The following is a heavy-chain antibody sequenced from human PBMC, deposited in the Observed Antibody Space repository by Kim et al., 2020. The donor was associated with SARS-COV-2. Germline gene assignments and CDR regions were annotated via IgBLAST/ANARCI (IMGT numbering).Heavy chain of an antibody. V-gene: IGHV4-4*09. J-gene: IGHJ4*02. CDR3: ARSPQQLVHRFDR. Sequence: YNPSLKSRVTISVDASKNQFSLNVTSMTAADTAVYYCARSPQQLVHRFDRWGQGTLVTVSS. D-gene: IGHD6-13*01.